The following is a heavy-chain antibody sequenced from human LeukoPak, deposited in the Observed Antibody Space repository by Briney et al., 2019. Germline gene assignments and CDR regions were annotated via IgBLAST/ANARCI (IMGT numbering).Heavy chain of an antibody. D-gene: IGHD2-2*01. V-gene: IGHV3-53*01. CDR3: ARPTTYCSSTSCYLLFDY. CDR1: GFTVSSNY. Sequence: GGSLRLSCAASGFTVSSNYMSWVRQAPGKGLEWVSVIYSGGSTYYADSVKGRFTISRDNSKNTLYLQMNSLRAEDTAVYYCARPTTYCSSTSCYLLFDYWGQGTLVTVSS. J-gene: IGHJ4*02. CDR2: IYSGGST.